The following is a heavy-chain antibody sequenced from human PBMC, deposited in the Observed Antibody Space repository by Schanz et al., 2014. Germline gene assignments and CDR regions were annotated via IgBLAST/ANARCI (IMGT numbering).Heavy chain of an antibody. V-gene: IGHV3-30*18. J-gene: IGHJ4*02. CDR2: ISHDGHRD. D-gene: IGHD2-2*01. Sequence: VQLVESGGGLVQPGRSLRLSCAASGFPFNEYGMLWVRQAPGKGLEWVAQISHDGHRDFYADSVKGRFTISRDNAKNSLFLQMNSLSAEDTAVYYCAKVAPAATYLDSWGLGTLVTVSS. CDR1: GFPFNEYG. CDR3: AKVAPAATYLDS.